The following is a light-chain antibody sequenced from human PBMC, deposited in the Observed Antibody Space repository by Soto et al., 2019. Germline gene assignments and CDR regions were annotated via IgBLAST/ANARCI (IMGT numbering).Light chain of an antibody. CDR1: QSVSSN. V-gene: IGKV3-15*01. J-gene: IGKJ1*01. Sequence: EIVMTQSPATLSVSPGERATLSCRVSQSVSSNLAWYQQKPGQAPRLLIYGASTRATGIPARFSGSGSGTEFTLTISSLQSEDFAVYYCKQYNNWPWTFGQGTKVEI. CDR2: GAS. CDR3: KQYNNWPWT.